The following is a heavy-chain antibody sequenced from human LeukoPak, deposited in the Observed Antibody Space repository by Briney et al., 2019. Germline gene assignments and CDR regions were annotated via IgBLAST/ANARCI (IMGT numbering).Heavy chain of an antibody. Sequence: SETLSLTCAVYGGSFSGYYWSWIRQPPGKGLEWIGEINHSGSTNYNPSLKSRVTISVDTSKNQFSLKLSSVTAADTAVYYCARNEGGISGSYYLVCFDYWGQGTLVTVSS. V-gene: IGHV4-34*01. CDR1: GGSFSGYY. CDR2: INHSGST. CDR3: ARNEGGISGSYYLVCFDY. J-gene: IGHJ4*02. D-gene: IGHD1-26*01.